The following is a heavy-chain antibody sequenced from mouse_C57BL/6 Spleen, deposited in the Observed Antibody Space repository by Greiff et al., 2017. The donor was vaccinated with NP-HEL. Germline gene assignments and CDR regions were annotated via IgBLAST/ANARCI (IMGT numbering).Heavy chain of an antibody. CDR1: GFTFSDYG. D-gene: IGHD2-4*01. Sequence: DVMLVESGGGLVKPGGSLKLSCAASGFTFSDYGMHWVRQAPEKGLEWVAYISSGSSTIYYADTVKGRFTISRDNAKNTLFLQMTSLRSEDTAMCYCARTYYDYDEYFEVWGTGTTVTVSS. V-gene: IGHV5-17*01. CDR3: ARTYYDYDEYFEV. J-gene: IGHJ1*03. CDR2: ISSGSSTI.